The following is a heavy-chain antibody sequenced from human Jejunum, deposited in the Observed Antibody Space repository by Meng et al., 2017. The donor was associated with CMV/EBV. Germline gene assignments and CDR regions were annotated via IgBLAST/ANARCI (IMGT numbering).Heavy chain of an antibody. J-gene: IGHJ4*02. CDR1: GFTFRSYA. V-gene: IGHV3-23*01. D-gene: IGHD6-13*01. Sequence: SCAASGFTFRSYAMTWVRQAPGRGPEWVSSISSSGGSTYDADSGKGRFTISRDNSQNTLYLQMSSLRVEDTAVYYCARVPSSSWGIDYWGQGTLVTVSS. CDR2: ISSSGGST. CDR3: ARVPSSSWGIDY.